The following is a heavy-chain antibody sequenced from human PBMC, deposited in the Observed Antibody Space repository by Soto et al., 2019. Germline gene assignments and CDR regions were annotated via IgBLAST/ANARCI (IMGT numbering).Heavy chain of an antibody. D-gene: IGHD4-17*01. CDR2: MNPNSGNT. CDR3: ARWDYGDYARFDY. V-gene: IGHV1-8*01. CDR1: GYTFTSHD. J-gene: IGHJ4*02. Sequence: QVQLVQSGAEVKKSGASVKVSCKASGYTFTSHDINWVRQATGQGLEWMGWMNPNSGNTGYAQKFQGRVTMTKNTSISTAYMELSSLRSEDTAVYYCARWDYGDYARFDYWGQGTLVTVSS.